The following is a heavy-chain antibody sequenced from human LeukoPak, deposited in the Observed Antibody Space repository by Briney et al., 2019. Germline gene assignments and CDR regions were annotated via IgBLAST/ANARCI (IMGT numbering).Heavy chain of an antibody. CDR1: GFTFSTYA. CDR3: AKDQGRYFDWLLYPPGY. D-gene: IGHD3-9*01. V-gene: IGHV3-23*01. Sequence: GGSLRLSCAASGFTFSTYAMNWVRQAPGKGLEWVSGISGSGGTPYYADSVKGRFTISRDNSKNTLYLQMNSLRAEDTAVYYCAKDQGRYFDWLLYPPGYWGQGTLVTVSS. CDR2: ISGSGGTP. J-gene: IGHJ4*02.